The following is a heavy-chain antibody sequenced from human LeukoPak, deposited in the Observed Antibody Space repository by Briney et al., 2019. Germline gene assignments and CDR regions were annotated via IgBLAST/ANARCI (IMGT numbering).Heavy chain of an antibody. CDR2: IYYSGST. CDR1: GGSISSYY. D-gene: IGHD4-23*01. CDR3: ARILGRYSTVAP. Sequence: SETLSLTCTVSGGSISSYYWSWIRQPPGKGLEWIGYIYYSGSTNYNPSLKSRVTISVDTSKNQFSLKLSSVTAADTAVYYCARILGRYSTVAPWGQGTLVTVSS. J-gene: IGHJ5*02. V-gene: IGHV4-59*01.